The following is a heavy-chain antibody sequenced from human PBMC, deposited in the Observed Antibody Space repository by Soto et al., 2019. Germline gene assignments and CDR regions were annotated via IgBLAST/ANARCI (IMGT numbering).Heavy chain of an antibody. J-gene: IGHJ4*02. CDR2: IYYSGST. D-gene: IGHD1-1*01. CDR1: GGSISSGDYY. Sequence: QVQLQESGPGLVKPSQTLSLTCTVSGGSISSGDYYWSWIRQPPGKGLEWIGYIYYSGSTYYNPSLKSRVTISVDTSKSQFSLKLSSVTAADTAVYYGARAEGWNDVLGYWVQGTLVTVSS. V-gene: IGHV4-30-4*01. CDR3: ARAEGWNDVLGY.